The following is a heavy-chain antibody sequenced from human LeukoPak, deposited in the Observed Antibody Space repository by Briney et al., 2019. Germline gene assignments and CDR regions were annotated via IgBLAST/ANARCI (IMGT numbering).Heavy chain of an antibody. CDR1: GGSISSSSYY. CDR2: IYYSGST. CDR3: ARPRAGFGELYYYYYMDV. D-gene: IGHD3-10*01. J-gene: IGHJ6*03. Sequence: SETLSLTCTVSGGSISSSSYYWGWIRQPPGKGLEWIGSIYYSGSTYYNPSLKSRVTISVDTSKNQFSLKLSSVTAADTAVYYCARPRAGFGELYYYYYMDVWGKGTTVTVSS. V-gene: IGHV4-39*01.